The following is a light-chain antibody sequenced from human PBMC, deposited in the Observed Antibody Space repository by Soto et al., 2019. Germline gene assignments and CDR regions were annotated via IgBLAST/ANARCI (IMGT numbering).Light chain of an antibody. J-gene: IGKJ3*01. CDR2: AAS. CDR1: QSLNTNS. CDR3: QQYNASPLT. V-gene: IGKV3-20*01. Sequence: EIVLTQSPGTLPLSPGERATLSCRASQSLNTNSLAWYQQKPGQTPRLLIYAASTRDTDIPDRFIGSGSGTDFALTITRLEPEDFALYYCQQYNASPLTFGPGTKVDIK.